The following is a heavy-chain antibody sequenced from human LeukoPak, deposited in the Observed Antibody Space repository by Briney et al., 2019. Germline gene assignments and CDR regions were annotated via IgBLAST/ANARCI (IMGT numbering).Heavy chain of an antibody. CDR3: ARDFGGTYSYYYMDV. D-gene: IGHD3-10*01. CDR2: ISGSGGST. V-gene: IGHV3-23*01. J-gene: IGHJ6*03. Sequence: GGSLRLSCAASGFTFSTYAMSWVRQAPGKGLEWVSAISGSGGSTYYADSVKGRFTISRDNSKNSLYLQMNTLRAEDSAVYYCARDFGGTYSYYYMDVWGKGTTVTVSS. CDR1: GFTFSTYA.